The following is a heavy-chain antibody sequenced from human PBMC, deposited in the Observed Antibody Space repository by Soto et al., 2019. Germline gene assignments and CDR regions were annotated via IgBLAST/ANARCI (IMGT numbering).Heavy chain of an antibody. Sequence: QVQVMESGGGVVQPGRSLRLSCAASGFTFSSYGMQWVGQAPGKGLEWVAVISYAGDYQYYADSVKGRFTISRDNSKNTLYLQMNTLRPEDTAVYFCAKSRGGSSWYEGDSWGQGTLVTVSS. CDR2: ISYAGDYQ. V-gene: IGHV3-30*18. D-gene: IGHD6-13*01. J-gene: IGHJ4*02. CDR3: AKSRGGSSWYEGDS. CDR1: GFTFSSYG.